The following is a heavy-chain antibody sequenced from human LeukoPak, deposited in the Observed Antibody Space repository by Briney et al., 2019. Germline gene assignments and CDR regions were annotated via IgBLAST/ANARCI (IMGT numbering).Heavy chain of an antibody. V-gene: IGHV1-18*01. CDR1: GYTFTSYG. CDR2: ISAYNGNT. J-gene: IGHJ5*02. D-gene: IGHD3-9*01. Sequence: ASVKVSCKASGYTFTSYGISWVRQAPGQGLEWMGWISAYNGNTNYAQKLQGRVTMTTDTSTSTAYMELRSLRSDDTAVYYCARDDDILTGQRWFDPWGQGTLVTVSS. CDR3: ARDDDILTGQRWFDP.